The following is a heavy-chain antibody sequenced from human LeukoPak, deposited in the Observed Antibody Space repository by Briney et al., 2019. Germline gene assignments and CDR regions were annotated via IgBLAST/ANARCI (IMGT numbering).Heavy chain of an antibody. CDR3: ARLLLDYYYYMDV. CDR2: IYTSGST. J-gene: IGHJ6*03. V-gene: IGHV4-4*09. D-gene: IGHD2-15*01. Sequence: ASETLSLTCTVSGGSISSYYWSWIRQPPGKGLKWIGYIYTSGSTNYNPSLKSRVTISVDTSKNQFSLKLSSVTAADTAVYYCARLLLDYYYYMDVWGKGTTVTVSS. CDR1: GGSISSYY.